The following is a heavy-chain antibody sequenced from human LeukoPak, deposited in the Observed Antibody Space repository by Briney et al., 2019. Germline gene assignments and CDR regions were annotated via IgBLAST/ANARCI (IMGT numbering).Heavy chain of an antibody. CDR1: GFTFSSYA. J-gene: IGHJ4*02. CDR3: AKAYDSSGYYVPFDY. Sequence: GGSLRLSCAASGFTFSSYAMSWVRQAPGKGLEWVSAISGSGGSTYYADSVKGRFTISRDNSKNTLYLQVNSLRAEDTAVYYCAKAYDSSGYYVPFDYWGQGTLVTVSS. V-gene: IGHV3-23*01. D-gene: IGHD3-22*01. CDR2: ISGSGGST.